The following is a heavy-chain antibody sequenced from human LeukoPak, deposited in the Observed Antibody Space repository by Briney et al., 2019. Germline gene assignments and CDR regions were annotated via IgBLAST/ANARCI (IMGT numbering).Heavy chain of an antibody. CDR2: IYYSGST. Sequence: SETLSLTCTVSGGSISSSSYYWGWIRQPPGKGLEWIGSIYYSGSTYYNPSLKSRVTVSVDTSKNQFSLKLSSVTAADTAVYYCARNDFWSFDIWGQGTMVTVSS. D-gene: IGHD3-3*01. CDR1: GGSISSSSYY. V-gene: IGHV4-39*07. J-gene: IGHJ3*02. CDR3: ARNDFWSFDI.